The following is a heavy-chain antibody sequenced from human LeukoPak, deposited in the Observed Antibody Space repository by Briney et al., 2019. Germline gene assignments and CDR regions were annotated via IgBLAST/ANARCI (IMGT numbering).Heavy chain of an antibody. CDR3: ARVTGYDWESSYDY. Sequence: GGSLRLSCAASGFTFSSYSMNWVRQAPGKGLEWVSSISSSSSYIYYADSVKGRFTISRDNAKNSLYLKMNSLRAEDTAVYYCARVTGYDWESSYDYWGQGTLVTVSS. CDR2: ISSSSSYI. J-gene: IGHJ4*02. CDR1: GFTFSSYS. V-gene: IGHV3-21*04. D-gene: IGHD5-12*01.